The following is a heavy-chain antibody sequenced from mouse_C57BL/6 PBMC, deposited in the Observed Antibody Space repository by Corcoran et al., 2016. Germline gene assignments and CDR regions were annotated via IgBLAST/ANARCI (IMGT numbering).Heavy chain of an antibody. J-gene: IGHJ2*01. CDR2: IHPGSGNT. CDR3: AGGNSYFDY. CDR1: GYTFTDYY. Sequence: QIQLQQSGPELVKPGASVKISCKASGYTFTDYYINWVKQRPGQGLEWIGWIHPGSGNTKYNEKFKGKATLTVDTSSSTAYMQLSRLTSADSAVYFCAGGNSYFDYWGQGTTLTVSS. V-gene: IGHV1-84*01. D-gene: IGHD2-1*01.